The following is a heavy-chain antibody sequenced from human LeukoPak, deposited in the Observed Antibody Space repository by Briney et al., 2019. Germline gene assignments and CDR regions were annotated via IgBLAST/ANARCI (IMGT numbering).Heavy chain of an antibody. J-gene: IGHJ3*02. V-gene: IGHV3-33*01. CDR2: IWYDGSNK. D-gene: IGHD6-19*01. CDR3: ARERKAYSSGWYGAFDI. Sequence: GGSLRLSCAASGFTFSSYGMHWVRQAPGKGLEWVAVIWYDGSNKYYADSVKGRFTISRDNSKNTLYLQMNSLRAEDTAVYYCARERKAYSSGWYGAFDIWGQGTMVTVSS. CDR1: GFTFSSYG.